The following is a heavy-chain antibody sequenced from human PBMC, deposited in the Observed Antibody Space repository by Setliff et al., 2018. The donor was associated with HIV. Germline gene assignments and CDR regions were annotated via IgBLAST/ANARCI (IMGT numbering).Heavy chain of an antibody. J-gene: IGHJ4*02. CDR1: GGSFSGYY. D-gene: IGHD3-9*01. CDR3: ARLDSLMASFDF. CDR2: INHSGIT. V-gene: IGHV4-34*01. Sequence: SETLSLTCTVYGGSFSGYYWSWIRQPPGKGLEWMGEINHSGITNDNPSLKSRVTISVDTSKNQFSLKLRSVTAADTAVYYCARLDSLMASFDFWGQGAPVTVSS.